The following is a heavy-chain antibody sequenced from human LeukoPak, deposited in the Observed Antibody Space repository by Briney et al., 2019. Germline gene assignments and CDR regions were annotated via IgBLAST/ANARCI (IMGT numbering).Heavy chain of an antibody. CDR1: GFIFRSYW. J-gene: IGHJ4*01. D-gene: IGHD6-13*01. V-gene: IGHV3-74*01. CDR2: TESHVSST. Sequence: PGGSLRLFCAASGFIFRSYWMHWVRQAPGKGLVWVSGTESHVSSTNYPDSVQGRFTIARDNPKNTPYLQMNSLRAENTAVYYCARGWVAAAGTIYCGHGTPVTVS. CDR3: ARGWVAAAGTIY.